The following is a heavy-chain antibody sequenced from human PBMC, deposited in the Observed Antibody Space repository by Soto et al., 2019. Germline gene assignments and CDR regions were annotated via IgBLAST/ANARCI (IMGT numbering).Heavy chain of an antibody. CDR2: INPASGSK. J-gene: IGHJ4*02. Sequence: QVQLVQSGAEVKKPGASVKLSCRTSGYTFTHYYIHWVRQAPGQGLEWLAIINPASGSKNYAQDFQGRLTLTMDTSTPTVYMELSGLRAEDTAIFYCARDLAAGDHWGQGTLVTVSS. CDR3: ARDLAAGDH. V-gene: IGHV1-46*01. CDR1: GYTFTHYY. D-gene: IGHD6-13*01.